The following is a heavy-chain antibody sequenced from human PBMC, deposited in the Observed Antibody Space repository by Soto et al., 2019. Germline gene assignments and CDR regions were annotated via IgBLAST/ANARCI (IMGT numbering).Heavy chain of an antibody. CDR3: ARELMYSSSSLGFYYYYGMDV. Sequence: QVQLVQSGAEVKKPGASVKVSCKASGYTFTGYYMHWVRQAPGQGLEWMGWINPNSGGTNYAQKFQGWVTMTRDTSISTAYMELSRLRSDDTAVYYCARELMYSSSSLGFYYYYGMDVWGQGTTVTVSS. CDR2: INPNSGGT. J-gene: IGHJ6*02. D-gene: IGHD6-6*01. V-gene: IGHV1-2*04. CDR1: GYTFTGYY.